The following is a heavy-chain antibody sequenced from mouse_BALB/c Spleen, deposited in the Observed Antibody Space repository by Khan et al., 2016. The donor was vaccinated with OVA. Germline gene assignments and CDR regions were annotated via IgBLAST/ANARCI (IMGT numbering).Heavy chain of an antibody. D-gene: IGHD2-14*01. CDR3: ARWNYRYDGYFDY. CDR1: GDSITSGY. J-gene: IGHJ2*01. CDR2: ISSSDDT. Sequence: EVQLQESGPSLVKPSQTLSLTCSVTGDSITSGYWNWIRKFPGNKLEYMGYISSSDDTFYNPSLKSRISITRDTSKNQYYLQLNSVTTEDTATYXCARWNYRYDGYFDYWGQGTTLTVSS. V-gene: IGHV3-8*02.